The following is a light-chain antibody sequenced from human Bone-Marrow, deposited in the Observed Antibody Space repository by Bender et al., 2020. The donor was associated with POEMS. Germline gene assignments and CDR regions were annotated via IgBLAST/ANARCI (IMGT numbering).Light chain of an antibody. CDR1: SSDVGGYHS. J-gene: IGLJ3*02. CDR2: DVS. V-gene: IGLV2-14*03. CDR3: SSYTSSSTLV. Sequence: QSALTQPASVSGSPGQSITISCTGTSSDVGGYHSVSWYQQHPGEVPKLMIYDVSNRPSGVSNRFSGSKSGNTASLTISGLQAEDEADYYCSSYTSSSTLVFGGGTKLTVL.